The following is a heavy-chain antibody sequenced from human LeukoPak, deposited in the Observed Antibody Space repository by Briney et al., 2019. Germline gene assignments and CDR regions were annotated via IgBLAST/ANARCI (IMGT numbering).Heavy chain of an antibody. V-gene: IGHV1-69*06. CDR3: TMTTVTTSSDY. Sequence: SVKVSCKASGGTFSSYAIGWVRQAPGQGLEWMGGIIPIFGTANYAQKFQGRVTITADKSTSTAYMELSSLRSEDTAVYYCTMTTVTTSSDYWGQGTLVTVSS. J-gene: IGHJ4*02. CDR2: IIPIFGTA. CDR1: GGTFSSYA. D-gene: IGHD4-17*01.